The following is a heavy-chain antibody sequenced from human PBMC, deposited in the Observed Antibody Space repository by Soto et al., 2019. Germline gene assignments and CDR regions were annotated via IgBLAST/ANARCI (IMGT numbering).Heavy chain of an antibody. CDR2: ISSNGGST. J-gene: IGHJ3*02. V-gene: IGHV3-64D*06. Sequence: GGSLRLSCSASGFTFSSYAMHWVRQAPWKGLEYVSAISSNGGSTYYADSVKGRFTISRDNSKNKLYLQMSSLRAEDTAVYYCVKGGMATIQLFLVGNYAFDTWGQGKMVTVSS. D-gene: IGHD5-12*01. CDR3: VKGGMATIQLFLVGNYAFDT. CDR1: GFTFSSYA.